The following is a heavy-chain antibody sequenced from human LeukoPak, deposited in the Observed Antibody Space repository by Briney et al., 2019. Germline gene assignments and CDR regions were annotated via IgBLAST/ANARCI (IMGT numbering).Heavy chain of an antibody. J-gene: IGHJ6*03. V-gene: IGHV3-15*01. CDR3: TSISAYYYMDV. CDR2: IKSKTDGGTT. CDR1: GFTFSNAW. Sequence: GGSLRLSCAASGFTFSNAWMSWVRQAPGKGLEWVGRIKSKTDGGTTDYAAPVKGRFTISRDDSKNTLYLQINSLKTEDTAVYYCTSISAYYYMDVWGRGTTVTVSS. D-gene: IGHD2-21*01.